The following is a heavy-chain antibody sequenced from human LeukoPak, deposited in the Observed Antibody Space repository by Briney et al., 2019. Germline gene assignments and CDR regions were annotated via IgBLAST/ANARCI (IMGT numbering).Heavy chain of an antibody. CDR1: VYSTSSGYY. Sequence: SETLSLTCTVSVYSTSSGYYWGWTRQPPGKGLEWIGSIYHSGSTFYNPSLKTRVTISVDTPKNQFSLKLSSLTAADTAMFYCARGLGPGNWFDPWGQGTLVTVSS. CDR2: IYHSGST. J-gene: IGHJ5*02. CDR3: ARGLGPGNWFDP. D-gene: IGHD3-10*01. V-gene: IGHV4-38-2*02.